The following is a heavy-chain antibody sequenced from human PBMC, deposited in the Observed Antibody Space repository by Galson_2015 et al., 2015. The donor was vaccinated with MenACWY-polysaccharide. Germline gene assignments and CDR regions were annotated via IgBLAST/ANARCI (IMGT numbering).Heavy chain of an antibody. D-gene: IGHD3-10*01. J-gene: IGHJ5*02. CDR3: ARVGRDHSGSYFHGGFDP. CDR2: IWDDGSRK. Sequence: SLRLSCAAPRLTFSDYGMHWVRQAPGKGLEWVAFIWDDGSRKYYADSVKGRFAISRDNSDNTLYLQMNNLRVADTAVYYCARVGRDHSGSYFHGGFDPWGQGTLVTVSS. V-gene: IGHV3-33*01. CDR1: RLTFSDYG.